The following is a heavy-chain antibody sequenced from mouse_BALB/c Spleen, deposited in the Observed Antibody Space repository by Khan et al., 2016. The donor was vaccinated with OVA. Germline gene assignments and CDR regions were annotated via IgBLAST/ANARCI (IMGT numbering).Heavy chain of an antibody. V-gene: IGHV5-6*02. CDR3: ARRAYYYNSEGFAY. Sequence: EVMLVESGGDLVKPGGSLKLSCAASGFTFSTYGMSWVRQTPDKRLEWVATISSGGSYTYYPDNVKGRFTISRDNAKKTLYLQMSSLKSEDTAMYYFARRAYYYNSEGFAYWGQGTLVTVAA. D-gene: IGHD1-1*01. J-gene: IGHJ3*01. CDR1: GFTFSTYG. CDR2: ISSGGSYT.